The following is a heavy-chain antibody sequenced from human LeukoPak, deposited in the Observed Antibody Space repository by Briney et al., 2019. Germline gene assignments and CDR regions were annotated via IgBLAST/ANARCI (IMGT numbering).Heavy chain of an antibody. Sequence: SETLSLTCAVYGGSFSGHYWSWIRQPPGKGLEWIGEINHSGSTNYNPSLKSRVTISVDTSKNQFSLKLSSVTAADTAVYYCAREAQNCSGGSCYSDFDYWGQGTLVTVSS. CDR2: INHSGST. D-gene: IGHD2-15*01. J-gene: IGHJ4*02. CDR3: AREAQNCSGGSCYSDFDY. CDR1: GGSFSGHY. V-gene: IGHV4-34*01.